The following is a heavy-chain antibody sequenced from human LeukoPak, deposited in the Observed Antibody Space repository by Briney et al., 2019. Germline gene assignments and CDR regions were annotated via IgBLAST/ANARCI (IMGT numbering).Heavy chain of an antibody. CDR2: INQGGSEK. V-gene: IGHV3-7*01. D-gene: IGHD6-19*01. CDR3: ARSDSSGWYGP. J-gene: IGHJ5*02. Sequence: GGSLRLSCAASGLTFSSYWMSWVRQAPGKGLEGVANINQGGSEKYYVDSVKGRFTISRDNAKNSLYLQMNSLRAEDTAVYYCARSDSSGWYGPWGQGALVTVSS. CDR1: GLTFSSYW.